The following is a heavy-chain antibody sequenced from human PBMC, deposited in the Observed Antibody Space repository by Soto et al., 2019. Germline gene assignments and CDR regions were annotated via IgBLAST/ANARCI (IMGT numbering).Heavy chain of an antibody. J-gene: IGHJ6*02. Sequence: SETLSLTCAVYGGSFSGYYWSWIRQPPGKGLEWIGEINHSGSTNYNPSLKSRVTISVDTSKNQFSLKLSSVTAADTAVYYCARLAVAGTEYYYYYYGMDVWGQGTTVTVSS. D-gene: IGHD6-19*01. V-gene: IGHV4-34*01. CDR3: ARLAVAGTEYYYYYYGMDV. CDR2: INHSGST. CDR1: GGSFSGYY.